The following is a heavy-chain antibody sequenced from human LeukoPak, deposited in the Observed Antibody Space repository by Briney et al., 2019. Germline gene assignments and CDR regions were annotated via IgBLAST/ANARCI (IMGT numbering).Heavy chain of an antibody. CDR2: IYPADSDT. CDR1: GYIFVNYW. V-gene: IGHV5-51*07. D-gene: IGHD3-10*01. Sequence: GESLKISCQVSGYIFVNYWIGWVHQMPGKGLESMGIIYPADSDTTYSPSFQGQVTISADKSISTVYLQWSSLKASDTAMCYCARQSRDGSKTRGYYFDYWGQGTLVTVSS. J-gene: IGHJ4*02. CDR3: ARQSRDGSKTRGYYFDY.